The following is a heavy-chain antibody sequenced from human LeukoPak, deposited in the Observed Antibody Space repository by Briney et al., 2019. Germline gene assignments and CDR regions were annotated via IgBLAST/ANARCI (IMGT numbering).Heavy chain of an antibody. CDR3: AKDRRYGSGWSRDDY. CDR1: GFTFSSYG. J-gene: IGHJ4*02. D-gene: IGHD6-19*01. Sequence: AGGSLRLSCAASGFTFSSYGMHWVRQAPGKGLEWVSAISGSGGSTYYADSVKGRFTISRDNSKNTLYLQMNSLRAEDTAVYYCAKDRRYGSGWSRDDYWGQGTLVTVSS. CDR2: ISGSGGST. V-gene: IGHV3-23*01.